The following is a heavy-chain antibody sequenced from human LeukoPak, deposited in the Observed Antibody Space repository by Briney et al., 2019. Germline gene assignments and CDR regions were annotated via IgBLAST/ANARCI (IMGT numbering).Heavy chain of an antibody. J-gene: IGHJ4*02. V-gene: IGHV3-48*04. CDR2: ISSSSSTI. Sequence: GGSLRLSCAASGFTFSSYSMNWVRQAPGKGLEWVSYISSSSSTIYYADSVKGRFTISRDNAKNSLYLQMNSLRAEDTAVYYCARVGYYDSSGYGYWGQGTLVTVSS. CDR3: ARVGYYDSSGYGY. CDR1: GFTFSSYS. D-gene: IGHD3-22*01.